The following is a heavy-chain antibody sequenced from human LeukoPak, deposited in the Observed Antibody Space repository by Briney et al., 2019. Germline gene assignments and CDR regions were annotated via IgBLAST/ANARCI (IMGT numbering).Heavy chain of an antibody. CDR2: IYTSGST. J-gene: IGHJ4*02. V-gene: IGHV4-4*07. CDR3: ARGYDFWSGYPLDF. Sequence: SETPSLTCTVSGGSISSYYWSWIRQPAGKGLEWIGRIYTSGSTNYNPSLKSRVTMSVDTSKNQFSLKLSSVTAADTAVYFCARGYDFWSGYPLDFWGQGTLVTVSS. D-gene: IGHD3-3*01. CDR1: GGSISSYY.